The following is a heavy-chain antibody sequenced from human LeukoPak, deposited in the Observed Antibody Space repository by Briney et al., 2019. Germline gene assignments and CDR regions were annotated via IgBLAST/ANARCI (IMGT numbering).Heavy chain of an antibody. J-gene: IGHJ2*01. Sequence: GVSLRLSCAASGFTFSSYAMNWVRQAPGKGLECISAISGSGDSTHYADSVKGRFTISRDNSKNTLYLQMNSLRAEDTAVYYCARNVSGQYFDIWGRGTLVTVSS. CDR1: GFTFSSYA. CDR3: ARNVSGQYFDI. D-gene: IGHD2/OR15-2a*01. CDR2: ISGSGDST. V-gene: IGHV3-23*01.